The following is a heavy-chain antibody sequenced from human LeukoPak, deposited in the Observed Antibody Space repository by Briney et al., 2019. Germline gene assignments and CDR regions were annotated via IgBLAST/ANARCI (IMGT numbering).Heavy chain of an antibody. V-gene: IGHV3-21*01. J-gene: IGHJ4*02. CDR1: GFTLSSYS. Sequence: GESLLLSCGAPGFTLSSYSMTWVRQARGKGLEWDSSINSISSYIYYAPSVKGRYPIPIDNPKNSLYLQMNSLRAEDTAVYYCARDWYSRRWNYLGQGTLVTVSS. CDR2: INSISSYI. D-gene: IGHD6-13*01. CDR3: ARDWYSRRWNY.